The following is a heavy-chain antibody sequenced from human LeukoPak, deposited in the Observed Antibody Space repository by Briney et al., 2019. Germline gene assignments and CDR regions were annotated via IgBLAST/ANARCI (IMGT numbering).Heavy chain of an antibody. V-gene: IGHV1-2*02. CDR2: INPNSGGT. D-gene: IGHD3-10*01. CDR1: GYTFTGYY. Sequence: ASVKVSCKASGYTFTGYYMHWVRQAPGQGLEWMGWINPNSGGTNYAQKFQGRVTMTRDTSISTAYMELSRLRSDDTAVYYCARELVYGSGSYSGGFDIWGQGTMVTVSS. CDR3: ARELVYGSGSYSGGFDI. J-gene: IGHJ3*02.